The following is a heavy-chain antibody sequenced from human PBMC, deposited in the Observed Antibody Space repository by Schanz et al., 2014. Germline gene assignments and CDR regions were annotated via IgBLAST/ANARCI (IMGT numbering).Heavy chain of an antibody. V-gene: IGHV3-21*04. D-gene: IGHD2-15*01. CDR1: GFNFSSYS. CDR3: AKTPREYCNYDNCPNWFDA. CDR2: ISYGTSYI. J-gene: IGHJ5*02. Sequence: EVQLLESGGGLVQPGGSLRLSCAASGFNFSSYSLNWVRQAPGKGLEWVSSISYGTSYIYYAESVKGRFTISRDNSKNTLYLQMNSLRAEDTAVYYCAKTPREYCNYDNCPNWFDAWGQGTLVTASS.